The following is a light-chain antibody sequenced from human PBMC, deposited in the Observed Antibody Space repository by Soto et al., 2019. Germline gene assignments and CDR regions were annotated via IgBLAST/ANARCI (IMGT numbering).Light chain of an antibody. Sequence: DIQMTQSPSTLSASVGDRVTITCRASQSISNWLAWYQQKPGKAPKLLIYDASSLESGVPSRFSGSGSGTEFTPTISSLQPDDFATYYCQQYNTYSWTFGQGTKVEIK. CDR3: QQYNTYSWT. V-gene: IGKV1-5*01. CDR2: DAS. CDR1: QSISNW. J-gene: IGKJ1*01.